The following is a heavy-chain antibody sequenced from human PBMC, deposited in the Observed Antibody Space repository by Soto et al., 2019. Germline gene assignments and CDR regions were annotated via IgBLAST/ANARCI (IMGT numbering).Heavy chain of an antibody. J-gene: IGHJ4*02. CDR2: ISYDRSNK. Sequence: QVQLVESGGGVVQPGRSLRLSCAASGFTFSTYAMHWVRQAPGKGLEWVAVISYDRSNKYYADSVKGRFTISRDNSKNTLYLQMDSLRAEDTALYYCARDQSSGWTGESDYWGQGTLVTVSS. CDR3: ARDQSSGWTGESDY. V-gene: IGHV3-30*01. D-gene: IGHD6-19*01. CDR1: GFTFSTYA.